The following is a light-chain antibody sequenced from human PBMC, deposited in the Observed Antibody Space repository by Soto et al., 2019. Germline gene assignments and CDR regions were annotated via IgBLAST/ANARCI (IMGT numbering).Light chain of an antibody. Sequence: EIVLTQSPGTLSLSPGERAALSCRASQSISNYLAWYQQKPGQAPRLLIYGASSRAAGIPDRFSGSGSGTDFTLTISRLEPEDFAVYYCQQYGSSRTFGQGTKVDIK. CDR3: QQYGSSRT. J-gene: IGKJ1*01. CDR2: GAS. CDR1: QSISNY. V-gene: IGKV3-20*01.